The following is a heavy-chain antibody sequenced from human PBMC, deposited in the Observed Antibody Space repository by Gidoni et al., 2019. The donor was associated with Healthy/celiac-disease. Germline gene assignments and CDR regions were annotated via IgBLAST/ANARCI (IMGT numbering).Heavy chain of an antibody. CDR1: GASVSSNRAD. D-gene: IGHD3-3*01. CDR3: ARALVFFGVAYMDV. J-gene: IGHJ6*03. Sequence: QVQLQQSGPGLVKPSQTLSLTCAISGASVSSNRADWHWIMQSPSGGLEWRGRTYYRSKWYNDYAVDVKSRITINPDTSKNQFSLQMNSVTPEDTAVYYCARALVFFGVAYMDVWGKGTTVTVSS. V-gene: IGHV6-1*01. CDR2: TYYRSKWYN.